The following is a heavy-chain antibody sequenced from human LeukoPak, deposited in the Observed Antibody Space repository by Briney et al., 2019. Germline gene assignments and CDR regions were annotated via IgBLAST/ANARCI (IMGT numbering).Heavy chain of an antibody. J-gene: IGHJ4*02. V-gene: IGHV1-8*01. CDR3: WLRFLGTFDY. Sequence: ASVKVSCKASGYTFTSYDINWVRQATGQGLEWMGWTNPNSGNTGYAQKFQGRVTMTRNTSISTAYMELNSLRSEDTAVYYCWLRFLGTFDYWGQGTLVTVSS. CDR2: TNPNSGNT. D-gene: IGHD3-3*01. CDR1: GYTFTSYD.